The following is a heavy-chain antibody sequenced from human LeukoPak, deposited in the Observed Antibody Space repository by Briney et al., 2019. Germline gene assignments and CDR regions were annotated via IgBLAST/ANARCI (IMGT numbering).Heavy chain of an antibody. CDR3: ARVSSPVAGTRDPPEY. CDR1: GFTFSSYS. Sequence: GGSLRLCCAASGFTFSSYSMSWVRQAPGKGLEWVSSICRSSENIYYADSVKGRFTISRDNAKNSLYLQMDSLRAEDTAVYYCARVSSPVAGTRDPPEYWGQGTLVTVSS. CDR2: ICRSSENI. V-gene: IGHV3-21*01. J-gene: IGHJ4*02. D-gene: IGHD6-19*01.